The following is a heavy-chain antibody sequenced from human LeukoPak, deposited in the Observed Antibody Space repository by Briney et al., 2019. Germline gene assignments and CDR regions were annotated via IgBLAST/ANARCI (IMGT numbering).Heavy chain of an antibody. D-gene: IGHD3-22*01. V-gene: IGHV4-30-2*01. CDR2: IYHSGST. J-gene: IGHJ4*02. CDR3: ARGPVYYYDSSGYSGLNY. CDR1: GGSISSGGYS. Sequence: PSQTLSLTCAVSGGSISSGGYSWSWIRQPPGKGLECIGYIYHSGSTYYNPSLKSRVTISVDRSKNQFSLKLSSVTAADTAVYYCARGPVYYYDSSGYSGLNYWGQGTLVTVSS.